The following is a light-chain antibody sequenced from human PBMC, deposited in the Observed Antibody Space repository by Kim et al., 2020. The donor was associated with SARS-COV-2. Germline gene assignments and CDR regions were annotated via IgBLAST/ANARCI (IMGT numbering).Light chain of an antibody. CDR1: QSVSSN. CDR3: QQYYNWPRWT. V-gene: IGKV3-15*01. J-gene: IGKJ1*01. Sequence: SPGERATLSCRASQSVSSNLAGYQQKPAQAPRLLIYGAATRATGIPPRLSGSGSGTAFTLIISSLQAAEFAAYYCQQYYNWPRWTFGQGTKVDIK. CDR2: GAA.